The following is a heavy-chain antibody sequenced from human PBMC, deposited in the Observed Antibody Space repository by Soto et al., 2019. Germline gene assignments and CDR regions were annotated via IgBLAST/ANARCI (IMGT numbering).Heavy chain of an antibody. J-gene: IGHJ5*02. Sequence: PGGSLRLSCAASGFTFSDYGMHWVRQAPGKGLEWVTVIWYDGSNEYYADSVKGRFTVSRDNSKNTVFLQMNSLRAEDTAVYYCARDWGKGCNSWFDRWGQGTRVTVSS. CDR2: IWYDGSNE. D-gene: IGHD3-16*01. V-gene: IGHV3-33*01. CDR1: GFTFSDYG. CDR3: ARDWGKGCNSWFDR.